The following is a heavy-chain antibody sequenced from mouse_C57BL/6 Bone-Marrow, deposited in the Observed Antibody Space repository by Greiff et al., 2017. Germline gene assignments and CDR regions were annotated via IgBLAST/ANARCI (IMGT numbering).Heavy chain of an antibody. Sequence: VQLQQSGPELVKPGASVKIPCKASGYTFTDYNMDWVKQSHGKSLEWIGDINPNNGGTIYNQKFKGKATLTVDKSSSTAYMELRSLTSEDTAVYYGARDYGSSYCWYFDVWGTGTTVTVSA. CDR3: ARDYGSSYCWYFDV. D-gene: IGHD1-1*01. V-gene: IGHV1-18*01. J-gene: IGHJ1*03. CDR1: GYTFTDYN. CDR2: INPNNGGT.